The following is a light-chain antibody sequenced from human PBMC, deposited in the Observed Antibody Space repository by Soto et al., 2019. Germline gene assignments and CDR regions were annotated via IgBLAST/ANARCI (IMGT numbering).Light chain of an antibody. CDR3: CSYTSSSTLVV. CDR1: SSDVGGYNY. Sequence: QSVLTQPDSVSGSPGQSITISCTGTSSDVGGYNYVSWYQQHPGKPPKLMIYDVSNRPSGVSNRFSGSKSGTTASLTISGLQAEDEADYYCCSYTSSSTLVVFGGGTKLTVL. V-gene: IGLV2-14*01. CDR2: DVS. J-gene: IGLJ2*01.